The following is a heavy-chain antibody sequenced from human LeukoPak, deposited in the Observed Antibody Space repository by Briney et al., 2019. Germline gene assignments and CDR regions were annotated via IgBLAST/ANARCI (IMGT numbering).Heavy chain of an antibody. CDR1: GFSFSDYY. Sequence: GGALRLSCVGSGFSFSDYYMSWIRQAPGKGLEWVSYISNDSVDKYYVDSVRGRFTISRDDAKKSMYLQMSGLRVEDTAVYYCARRDWVSGAVRAFDIWGQGTMVTVSS. CDR3: ARRDWVSGAVRAFDI. V-gene: IGHV3-11*04. CDR2: ISNDSVDK. J-gene: IGHJ3*02. D-gene: IGHD3-3*01.